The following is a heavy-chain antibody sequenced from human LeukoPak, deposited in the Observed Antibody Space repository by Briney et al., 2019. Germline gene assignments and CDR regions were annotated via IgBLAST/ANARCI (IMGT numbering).Heavy chain of an antibody. V-gene: IGHV3-23*01. J-gene: IGHJ3*02. Sequence: GGSLRLSCAASGFTFSNYAMSWVRQAPGKGLEWVSAISGSGGSTYYADSVKGRFTISRDNSKNTLYLQMNSLRAEDTAVYYCAKGHDSSGYYSDAFDIWGQGTMVTVSS. D-gene: IGHD3-22*01. CDR2: ISGSGGST. CDR3: AKGHDSSGYYSDAFDI. CDR1: GFTFSNYA.